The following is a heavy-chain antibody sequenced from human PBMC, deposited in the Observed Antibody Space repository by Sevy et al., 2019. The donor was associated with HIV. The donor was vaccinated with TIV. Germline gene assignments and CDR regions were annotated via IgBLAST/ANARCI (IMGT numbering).Heavy chain of an antibody. CDR2: IRSKAYGGTT. J-gene: IGHJ4*02. Sequence: GGSLRLSCTASGFTFGDYAMSWFRQAPGKGLEWVGFIRSKAYGGTTEYAASVKGRFTISRDDSKSIAYLQMNSLKTEDTAVYYCTRVAFGYCSGGSCYSYDYWGQGTLVTVSS. V-gene: IGHV3-49*03. CDR1: GFTFGDYA. CDR3: TRVAFGYCSGGSCYSYDY. D-gene: IGHD2-15*01.